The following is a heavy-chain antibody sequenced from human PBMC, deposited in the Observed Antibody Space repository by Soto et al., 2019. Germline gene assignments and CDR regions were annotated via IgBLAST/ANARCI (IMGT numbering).Heavy chain of an antibody. Sequence: QVQLVESGGGVVQPGRSLRLSCAASGFTFSSYGMHWVRQAPGKGLEWVAVISYDGSNKYYADSVKGRFTISRDNSKNTLYLQMNSLRAEDTAVYYCAKDYRYCSGGSCYGGLDYWGQGTLVTVSS. CDR3: AKDYRYCSGGSCYGGLDY. CDR2: ISYDGSNK. CDR1: GFTFSSYG. D-gene: IGHD2-15*01. J-gene: IGHJ4*02. V-gene: IGHV3-30*18.